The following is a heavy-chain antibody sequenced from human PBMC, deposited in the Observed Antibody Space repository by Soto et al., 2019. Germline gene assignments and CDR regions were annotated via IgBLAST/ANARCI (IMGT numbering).Heavy chain of an antibody. CDR2: ISYDGSNK. Sequence: QVQLVESGGVVVQPGRSLRLSCAASGFTFSSYGMHWVRQAPGKGLEWVAVISYDGSNKYYADSVKGRFTISRDNSKNTLYLQMNSLRAEDTAVYYCAKGPGDIVYGMDVWGQGTTVTVSS. V-gene: IGHV3-30*18. CDR3: AKGPGDIVYGMDV. D-gene: IGHD2-15*01. CDR1: GFTFSSYG. J-gene: IGHJ6*02.